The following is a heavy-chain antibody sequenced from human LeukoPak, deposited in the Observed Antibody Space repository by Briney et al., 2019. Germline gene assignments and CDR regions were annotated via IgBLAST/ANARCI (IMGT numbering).Heavy chain of an antibody. Sequence: PGGSLRLSCAASGFTFDDYAMHWVRHAPGKGLEWVSGISWNSGSIVYADSVKGRFTISRDNAKNSLYLQMNSLRAEDTALYYCAKSDGVVPAAILLDYWGQGTLVTVSS. D-gene: IGHD2-2*02. J-gene: IGHJ4*02. CDR2: ISWNSGSI. V-gene: IGHV3-9*01. CDR1: GFTFDDYA. CDR3: AKSDGVVPAAILLDY.